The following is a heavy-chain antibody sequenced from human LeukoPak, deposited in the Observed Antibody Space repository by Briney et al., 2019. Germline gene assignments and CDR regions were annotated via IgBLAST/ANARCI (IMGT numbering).Heavy chain of an antibody. J-gene: IGHJ4*02. CDR2: ISSSSSYI. CDR3: AKPRSGSYDFDY. Sequence: GGSLRLSCAASGFTFSSYSMNWVRQAPGKGLEWVSSISSSSSYIYYADSVKGRFTISRDNSKNTLYLQMNSLRAEDTAVYYYAKPRSGSYDFDYWGQGTLVTVSS. D-gene: IGHD1-26*01. V-gene: IGHV3-21*04. CDR1: GFTFSSYS.